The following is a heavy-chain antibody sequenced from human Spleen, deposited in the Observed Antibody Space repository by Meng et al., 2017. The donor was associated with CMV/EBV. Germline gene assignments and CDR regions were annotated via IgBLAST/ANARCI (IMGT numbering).Heavy chain of an antibody. CDR3: ARFMALYAFDI. Sequence: GGSLRLSCAASGFTFDDYTMHWVRQAPGKGLEWVSLISWDGGSTYYADSVKGRFTISRDNSKNSLYLQMNSLRAEDTAVYYCARFMALYAFDIWGQGTMVTVSS. D-gene: IGHD3-3*01. CDR1: GFTFDDYT. V-gene: IGHV3-43*01. J-gene: IGHJ3*02. CDR2: ISWDGGST.